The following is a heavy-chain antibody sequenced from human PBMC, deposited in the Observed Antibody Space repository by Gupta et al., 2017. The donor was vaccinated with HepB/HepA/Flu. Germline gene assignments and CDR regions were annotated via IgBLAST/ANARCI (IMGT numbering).Heavy chain of an antibody. CDR1: GFTVSSNY. CDR3: ARAPSRYRSSSPWNYYYGMDV. Sequence: EVQLVESGGGLAQPGGSLRLSCAASGFTVSSNYMSWVRQAPGKGLEWVSVVYGDFITHYADSVKGRFTISRDNSKNTLYLQMNSLRAEDTAVYYCARAPSRYRSSSPWNYYYGMDVWGQGTTVTVSS. D-gene: IGHD6-6*01. CDR2: VYGDFIT. J-gene: IGHJ6*02. V-gene: IGHV3-66*01.